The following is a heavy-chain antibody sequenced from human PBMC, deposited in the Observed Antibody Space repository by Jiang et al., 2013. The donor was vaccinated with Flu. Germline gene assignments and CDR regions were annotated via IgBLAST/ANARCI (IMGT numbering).Heavy chain of an antibody. CDR1: GYTFTGYY. J-gene: IGHJ2*01. Sequence: VQLVESGAEVKKPGASVKVSCKASGYTFTGYYMHWVRQAPGQGLEWMGWINPNSGGTNYAQKFQGWVTMTRDTSISTAYMELSRLRSDDTAVYYCARELWKTTVTTRIMYFDLWAVAPWSLSPQ. CDR3: ARELWKTTVTTRIMYFDL. D-gene: IGHD4-17*01. CDR2: INPNSGGT. V-gene: IGHV1-2*04.